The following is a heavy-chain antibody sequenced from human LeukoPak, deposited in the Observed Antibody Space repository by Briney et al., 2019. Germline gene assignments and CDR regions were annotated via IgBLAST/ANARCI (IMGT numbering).Heavy chain of an antibody. V-gene: IGHV4-39*01. Sequence: PSETLSLTCTVSGGSISSSSYYCGWIRQPPGKGLEWIGSIYYSGSTYYNPSLKSRVTISVDTSKNQFSLKLSSVTAADTAVYYCAGLGEWELDYWGQGTLVTVSS. J-gene: IGHJ4*02. CDR2: IYYSGST. CDR3: AGLGEWELDY. D-gene: IGHD1-26*01. CDR1: GGSISSSSYY.